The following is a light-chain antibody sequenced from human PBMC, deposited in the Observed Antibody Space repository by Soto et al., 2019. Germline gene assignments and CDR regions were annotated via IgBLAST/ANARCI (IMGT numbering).Light chain of an antibody. CDR2: GAS. V-gene: IGKV3D-15*01. J-gene: IGKJ5*01. CDR1: QSVDRE. Sequence: DIVMTQSPDPLSVSPGATATLSCRASQSVDRELAWYVQKPGKAPRRLIYGASTWGTGVPPRFSGSGSGTEFTLTISSLQPEDYAVYYCQQYKSWPMTFGPGTRLEIK. CDR3: QQYKSWPMT.